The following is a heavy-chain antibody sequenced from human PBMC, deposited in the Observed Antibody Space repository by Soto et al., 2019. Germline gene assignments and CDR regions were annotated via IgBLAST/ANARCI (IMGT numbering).Heavy chain of an antibody. D-gene: IGHD6-13*01. CDR3: ATGYSSSWRYNWFDP. CDR2: ISGSGGST. Sequence: EVQLLESGGGLVQPGGSLRLSCAASGFTFSSYAMSWVRQAPGKGLEWVSAISGSGGSTYYADSVKGRFTISRDNSKNSLYLQMNSLRAEDTAVFYCATGYSSSWRYNWFDPWGQGTLATVSS. V-gene: IGHV3-23*01. J-gene: IGHJ5*02. CDR1: GFTFSSYA.